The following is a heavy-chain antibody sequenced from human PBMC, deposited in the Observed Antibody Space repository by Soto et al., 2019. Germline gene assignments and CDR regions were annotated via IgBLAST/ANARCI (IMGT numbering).Heavy chain of an antibody. Sequence: EEQLVESGGALVRPGASLRLSCVASGISTSFYWMGWVRQAPGRGLEWVASIKKDGTEKYYMDSLKGRFTISRDNALNSLYLQMNSLRAEDTAVYFCVTGYHSDYWGQGTLVTVSS. CDR3: VTGYHSDY. CDR1: GISTSFYW. V-gene: IGHV3-7*03. D-gene: IGHD5-18*01. J-gene: IGHJ4*02. CDR2: IKKDGTEK.